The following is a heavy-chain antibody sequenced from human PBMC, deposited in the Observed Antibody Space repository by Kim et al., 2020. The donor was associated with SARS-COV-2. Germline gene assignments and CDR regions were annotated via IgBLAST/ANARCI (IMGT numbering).Heavy chain of an antibody. CDR1: GFTFSNYA. CDR2: VGDGNGQK. CDR3: VKDGIPGDGRLFFDF. Sequence: GGSLRLSCAASGFTFSNYAMHWVRQAPGKGLEWVSEVGDGNGQKYYADSVKGRFTVSRDNSKNTVHLQMNSLRAEDTALYYCVKDGIPGDGRLFFDFWGQGTLVTVSS. V-gene: IGHV3-23*01. D-gene: IGHD1-26*01. J-gene: IGHJ4*02.